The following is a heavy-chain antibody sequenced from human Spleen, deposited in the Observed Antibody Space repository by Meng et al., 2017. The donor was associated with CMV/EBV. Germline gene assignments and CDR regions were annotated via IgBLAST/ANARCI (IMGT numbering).Heavy chain of an antibody. J-gene: IGHJ3*02. CDR1: GYTFTGYY. V-gene: IGHV1-2*02. CDR2: INPNSGGT. D-gene: IGHD1-26*01. Sequence: ASVKVSCKASGYTFTGYYMHWVRQAPGQGLEWMGWINPNSGGTNYAQKFEGRVTMTTDTSTGTVYMELRSLRSDDTAVYYCVRDWECIARSDFFDIWGQGTTVTVSS. CDR3: VRDWECIARSDFFDI.